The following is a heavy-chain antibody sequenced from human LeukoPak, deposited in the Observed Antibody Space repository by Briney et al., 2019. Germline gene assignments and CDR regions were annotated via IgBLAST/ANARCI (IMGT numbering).Heavy chain of an antibody. D-gene: IGHD1-7*01. Sequence: GGSLRLSXAASGFTFSDYYMSWIRQAPGKGLEWVSYISSSGSTIYYADSVKGRFTISRDNAKNSLYLQMNSLRAEDTAVYYCARWGDHGTRDAFDIWGQGTMVTVSS. CDR1: GFTFSDYY. J-gene: IGHJ3*02. CDR2: ISSSGSTI. V-gene: IGHV3-11*04. CDR3: ARWGDHGTRDAFDI.